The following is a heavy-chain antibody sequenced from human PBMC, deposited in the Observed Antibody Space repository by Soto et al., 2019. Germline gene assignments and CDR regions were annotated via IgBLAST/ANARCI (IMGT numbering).Heavy chain of an antibody. Sequence: GESLKISCKGSGYSFTSYWISWVRQMPGKGLEWMGRIDPSDSYTNYSPSFQGHVTISAGKSISTAYLQWSSLKASDTAMYYCARSCTNGVCLSYYYYGMDVWGQGTTVTVSS. J-gene: IGHJ6*02. D-gene: IGHD2-8*01. CDR1: GYSFTSYW. CDR3: ARSCTNGVCLSYYYYGMDV. V-gene: IGHV5-10-1*01. CDR2: IDPSDSYT.